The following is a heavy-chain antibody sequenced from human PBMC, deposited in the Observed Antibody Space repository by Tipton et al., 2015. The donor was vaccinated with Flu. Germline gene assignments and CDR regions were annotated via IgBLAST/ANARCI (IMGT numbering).Heavy chain of an antibody. D-gene: IGHD6-13*01. V-gene: IGHV1-2*02. Sequence: QSGPEVKKPGASVKVSCKASGYTLTGYYMHWVRQAPGQGLEWMGWINPNSGGTNSAQTFQGRVTMTRDTSINTAYMEMTSLTSDDTAMYYCATVKPTGYLGTAAGWFDTWGQGTLVSVSS. CDR2: INPNSGGT. J-gene: IGHJ5*02. CDR1: GYTLTGYY. CDR3: ATVKPTGYLGTAAGWFDT.